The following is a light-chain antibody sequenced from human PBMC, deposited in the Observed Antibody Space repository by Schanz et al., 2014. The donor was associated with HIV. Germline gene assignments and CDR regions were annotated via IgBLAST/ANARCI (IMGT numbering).Light chain of an antibody. J-gene: IGLJ3*02. CDR3: CSFAGTIWV. V-gene: IGLV2-23*02. Sequence: QSALTQPASVSGSPGQSITISCTGTSSDVGSYNLVSWYQQHPGKAPKLMIYGVTKRPSGVPDRFSGSKSGNTASLTISGLQAEDEDDYFCCSFAGTIWVFGGGTKLTVL. CDR1: SSDVGSYNL. CDR2: GVT.